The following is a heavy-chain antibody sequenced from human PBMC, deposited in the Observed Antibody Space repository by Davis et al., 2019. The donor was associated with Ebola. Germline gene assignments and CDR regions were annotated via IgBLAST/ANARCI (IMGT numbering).Heavy chain of an antibody. CDR1: GFTVSSNY. Sequence: PGGSLRLSCAASGFTVSSNYMSWVRQAPGKGLEWVSVIYSGGSTYYADSVKGRFTISRDNSKNTLYLQMNSLRAEDTAVYYCARYCSGGSCLHAFDIWGQGTMVTVSS. J-gene: IGHJ3*02. CDR3: ARYCSGGSCLHAFDI. V-gene: IGHV3-53*01. CDR2: IYSGGST. D-gene: IGHD2-15*01.